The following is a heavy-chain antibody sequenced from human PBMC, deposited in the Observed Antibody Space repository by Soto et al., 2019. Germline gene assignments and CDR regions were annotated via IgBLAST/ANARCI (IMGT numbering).Heavy chain of an antibody. Sequence: QVQLVQSGAEVKKPGSSVKVSCKASGGTFSSYAISWVRQAPGQGLEWMGGIIPIFGTANYAQKFQGRVTITADESTSTAYMELSSLTSEDTAVYYCAREGSGYGSGSYWLGAFDIWGQGTMVTVSS. CDR3: AREGSGYGSGSYWLGAFDI. V-gene: IGHV1-69*12. D-gene: IGHD3-10*01. CDR1: GGTFSSYA. J-gene: IGHJ3*02. CDR2: IIPIFGTA.